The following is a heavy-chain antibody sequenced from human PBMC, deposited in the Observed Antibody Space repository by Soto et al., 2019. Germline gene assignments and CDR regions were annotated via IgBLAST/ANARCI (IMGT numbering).Heavy chain of an antibody. CDR2: ISCSGSYI. CDR1: GFTFSSYA. Sequence: GGSLRLSCAASGFTFSSYAMKWVRQAPGKGLEWVAVISCSGSYIYYADSVKGRFTISRDNAKNSLYLQMNSLRAEDTAVYYSVNGRNSLTAFDYWGQGTLVTVSS. V-gene: IGHV3-21*01. D-gene: IGHD1-26*01. J-gene: IGHJ4*02. CDR3: VNGRNSLTAFDY.